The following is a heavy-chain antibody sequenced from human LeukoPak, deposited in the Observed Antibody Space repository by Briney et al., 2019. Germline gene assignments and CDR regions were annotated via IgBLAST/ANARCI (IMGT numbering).Heavy chain of an antibody. CDR3: ARDGTDVLGGYGMDV. J-gene: IGHJ6*02. CDR1: GFTVSSNY. D-gene: IGHD3-3*02. V-gene: IGHV3-66*01. Sequence: GGSLRLSCAASGFTVSSNYMSWGRQAPGKGLEWVSVIYSGGSTYYADSVKGRFTISRDNSKNTLYLQMNSLRAEDTAVYYCARDGTDVLGGYGMDVWGQGTTVTVSS. CDR2: IYSGGST.